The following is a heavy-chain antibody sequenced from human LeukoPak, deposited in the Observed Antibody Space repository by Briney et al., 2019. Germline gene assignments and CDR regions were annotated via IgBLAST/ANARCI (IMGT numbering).Heavy chain of an antibody. V-gene: IGHV4-34*01. CDR1: GGSFSGYY. CDR2: INHSGST. D-gene: IGHD5-24*01. J-gene: IGHJ4*02. Sequence: PSETLSLTCAVSGGSFSGYYWSWIRQPPGKGLEWIGEINHSGSTNYNPSLKSRVTISVDTSKNQFSLKLGSVTAADTAVYYCASRLPRGRSDGYNFDYWGQGTLVTVSS. CDR3: ASRLPRGRSDGYNFDY.